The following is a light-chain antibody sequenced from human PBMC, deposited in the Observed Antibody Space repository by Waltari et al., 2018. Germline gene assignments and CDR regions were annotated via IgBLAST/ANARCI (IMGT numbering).Light chain of an antibody. CDR3: YSSDSSGTQGV. CDR1: ALPKKY. J-gene: IGLJ2*01. CDR2: EDS. Sequence: SYELTQPPSVSVSPGQTARITCSGDALPKKYSHWYQQKSGQAPVLVIYEDSERPSGIPERFSGSISGTMATLTISGAQVEDEADYYGYSSDSSGTQGVFGGGTKLTVL. V-gene: IGLV3-10*01.